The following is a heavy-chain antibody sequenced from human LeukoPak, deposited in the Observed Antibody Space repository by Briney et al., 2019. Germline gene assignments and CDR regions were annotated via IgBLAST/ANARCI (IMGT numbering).Heavy chain of an antibody. Sequence: SETLSLTCTVSGGSISSSSYYWGWIRQPPGKGLEWIGSIYYSGSTYYNPSLKSRVTISVDTSKNQFSLKLSSVTAADTALYYCARLGSSYNWFDPWGQGTLVTVSS. D-gene: IGHD3-10*01. V-gene: IGHV4-39*01. CDR2: IYYSGST. J-gene: IGHJ5*02. CDR3: ARLGSSYNWFDP. CDR1: GGSISSSSYY.